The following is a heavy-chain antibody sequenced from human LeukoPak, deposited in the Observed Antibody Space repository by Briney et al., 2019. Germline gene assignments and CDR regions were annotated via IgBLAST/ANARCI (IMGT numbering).Heavy chain of an antibody. Sequence: SETLSLTCTVSGASIHDDHFTWIRQPPGRGLEWIGFVYYRGSAKYNPSLESRVTISVDTSKKQISLILKSVTAADTAVYYCSRISQMKITLNSGYIDYWGQGTLVTVSS. CDR1: GASIHDDH. CDR2: VYYRGSA. V-gene: IGHV4-59*12. J-gene: IGHJ4*02. D-gene: IGHD1-26*01. CDR3: SRISQMKITLNSGYIDY.